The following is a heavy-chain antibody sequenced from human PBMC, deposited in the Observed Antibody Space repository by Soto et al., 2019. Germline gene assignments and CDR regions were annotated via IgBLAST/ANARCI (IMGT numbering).Heavy chain of an antibody. CDR2: IDYSGGN. V-gene: IGHV4-59*08. Sequence: QVQLQESGPGLVKPSETLSLICTVCGGSISAYYWSWIRQPPGEGLEWLGEIDYSGGNNYHPSLQRRVTTSVDMFGNQFSLRLTSLSASYTAVYYCARRQQFGLQAGPGFYSYVDVWGKGTTVTVSS. CDR1: GGSISAYY. D-gene: IGHD6-13*01. J-gene: IGHJ6*03. CDR3: ARRQQFGLQAGPGFYSYVDV.